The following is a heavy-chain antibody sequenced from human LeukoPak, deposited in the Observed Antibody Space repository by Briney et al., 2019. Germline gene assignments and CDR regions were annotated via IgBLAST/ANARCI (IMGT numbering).Heavy chain of an antibody. J-gene: IGHJ5*02. D-gene: IGHD2-21*01. CDR3: AKGNRGGGDWDWFDP. V-gene: IGHV3-9*01. Sequence: PGGSLRLSCAASGFTFDDYAMHWVRQAPGKGLEWVSGISWNSGSIGYADSVKGRFTISRDNAKTSLYLQMNRLRAEDTALYYRAKGNRGGGDWDWFDPWGQGTLVTVSS. CDR1: GFTFDDYA. CDR2: ISWNSGSI.